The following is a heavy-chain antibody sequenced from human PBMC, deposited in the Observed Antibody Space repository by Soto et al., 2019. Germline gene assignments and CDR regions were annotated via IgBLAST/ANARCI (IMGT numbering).Heavy chain of an antibody. CDR2: ISHTDDST. CDR1: GFIFSTYA. Sequence: GGSLRLSCAASGFIFSTYAMNWVRQAPGKGLEYVSAISHTDDSTFYAESVGGRFTISRDNAINTLFLHMTGLRTEDTAVYYCAHPRGYGVFDAVDIWGQGTMVTVSS. V-gene: IGHV3-23*01. J-gene: IGHJ3*02. CDR3: AHPRGYGVFDAVDI. D-gene: IGHD4-17*01.